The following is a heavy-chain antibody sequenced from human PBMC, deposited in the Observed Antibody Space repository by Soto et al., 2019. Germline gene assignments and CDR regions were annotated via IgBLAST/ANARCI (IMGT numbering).Heavy chain of an antibody. CDR1: GFTFSSYW. V-gene: IGHV3-74*01. Sequence: EVQLVESGGGLVQPGGSLRLSCAASGFTFSSYWMHWVRQAPGKGLVWVSRINSDGSSTSYADSVKGRFTISRDNAKNTLYLQMNSLKAEDTAVYYCARYSYSNKWFDPWGQGTLVTVSS. D-gene: IGHD4-4*01. J-gene: IGHJ5*02. CDR3: ARYSYSNKWFDP. CDR2: INSDGSST.